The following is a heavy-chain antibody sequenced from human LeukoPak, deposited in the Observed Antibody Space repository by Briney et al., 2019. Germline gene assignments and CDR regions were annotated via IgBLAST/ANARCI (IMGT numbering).Heavy chain of an antibody. Sequence: PSETLSLTCTVSGGSISSSSYYWGWLRQPPGKGLEWLGSIYYSGTTYYNPSLKSRVTISVDTSKNQFSLKLSSVTAADTAVYYCARYARGYSYGRDAFDIWGQGTMVTVSS. V-gene: IGHV4-39*01. J-gene: IGHJ3*02. CDR1: GGSISSSSYY. CDR3: ARYARGYSYGRDAFDI. D-gene: IGHD5-18*01. CDR2: IYYSGTT.